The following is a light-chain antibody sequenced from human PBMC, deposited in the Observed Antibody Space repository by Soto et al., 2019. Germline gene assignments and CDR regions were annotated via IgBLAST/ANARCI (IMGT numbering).Light chain of an antibody. CDR3: HQFNSYPLT. CDR2: DAS. V-gene: IGKV1-13*02. CDR1: QGISNT. Sequence: GDRVTITCRASQGISNTLAWYHQEPGKAPKLLIYDASSLESDIPSRFSGSGSGTDFTLTISSLQPEDFATYYSHQFNSYPLTFGGGTKVEIK. J-gene: IGKJ4*01.